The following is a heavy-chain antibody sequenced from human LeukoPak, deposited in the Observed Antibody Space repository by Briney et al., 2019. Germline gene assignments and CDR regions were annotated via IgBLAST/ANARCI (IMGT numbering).Heavy chain of an antibody. J-gene: IGHJ4*02. V-gene: IGHV1-18*01. D-gene: IGHD6-19*01. Sequence: GASVKVSCKASGYTFTNYDIHWVRQATGQGLEWMGWISAYNGNTNYAQKLQGRVTMTTDTSTSTAYMELRSLRSDDTAVYYCARVVRVAVADHFDYWGQGTLVTVSS. CDR2: ISAYNGNT. CDR3: ARVVRVAVADHFDY. CDR1: GYTFTNYD.